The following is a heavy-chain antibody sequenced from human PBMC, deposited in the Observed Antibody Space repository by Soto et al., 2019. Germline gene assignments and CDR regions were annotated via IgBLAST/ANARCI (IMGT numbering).Heavy chain of an antibody. Sequence: GASVKVSCKASGYTFTSYDINWVRQATGQGLEWMGRMNPNSGNTGYAQKSQGRVTMTRNTSISTAYMELSSLRSEDTAVYYCARASSIRGYYYYGMDVWGQGTTVTVSS. CDR3: ARASSIRGYYYYGMDV. CDR2: MNPNSGNT. J-gene: IGHJ6*02. V-gene: IGHV1-8*01. CDR1: GYTFTSYD.